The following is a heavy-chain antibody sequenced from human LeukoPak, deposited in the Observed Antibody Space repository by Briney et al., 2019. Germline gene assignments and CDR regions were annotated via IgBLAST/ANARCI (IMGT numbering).Heavy chain of an antibody. CDR3: ARGYYPPRWYFDL. CDR1: GGSFSSYS. Sequence: SETLSLTCALYGGSFSSYSWSWTWIRQTPEKGLEWIGEIIEKGNANYNPSLKSRVTIDLDTSKNRFSLKLTSMTAADTVMYYCARGYYPPRWYFDLWGRGTLVTVSS. V-gene: IGHV4-34*01. CDR2: IIEKGNA. J-gene: IGHJ2*01. D-gene: IGHD3-10*01.